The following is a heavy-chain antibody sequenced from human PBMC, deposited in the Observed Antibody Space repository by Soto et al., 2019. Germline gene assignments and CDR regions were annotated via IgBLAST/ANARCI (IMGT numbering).Heavy chain of an antibody. V-gene: IGHV3-11*01. CDR2: ITNINIRM. Sequence: PGGSLRLSCEVSGFNFNDYHMSWIRQAPGKGLEWVSHITNINIRMYYADSVKGRFTISRDNAKKSLYLQMDSLRAEDTAIYFCARVKVMTHKGRWFDPWGRGTLVTVSS. J-gene: IGHJ5*02. CDR3: ARVKVMTHKGRWFDP. CDR1: GFNFNDYH.